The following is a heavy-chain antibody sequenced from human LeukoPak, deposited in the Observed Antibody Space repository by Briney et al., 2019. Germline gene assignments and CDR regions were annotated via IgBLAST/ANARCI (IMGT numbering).Heavy chain of an antibody. J-gene: IGHJ1*01. CDR2: INPDGTST. Sequence: PGGSLRPSCAASGFSFSNYWIHWVRQAPGKGLVWVSRINPDGTSTSYADSVKGRFTISRDNAKNTLFLQMNSLRAEDTAVYYCTRFDYGDQEHWGQGTLVTVSS. CDR1: GFSFSNYW. D-gene: IGHD4-17*01. CDR3: TRFDYGDQEH. V-gene: IGHV3-74*01.